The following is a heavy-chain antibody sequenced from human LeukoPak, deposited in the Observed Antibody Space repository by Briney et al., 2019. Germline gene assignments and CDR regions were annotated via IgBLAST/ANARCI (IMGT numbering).Heavy chain of an antibody. J-gene: IGHJ6*02. Sequence: ASVKVSCKASGYTFTSYGISWVRQAPGQGLEWMGWISAYNGNTNYAQKLQGRVTITRDTSASTAYMELSSLRSEDTAVYYCARLLARGYSGYDRTTVTTFGVEVAGYYYGMDVWGQGTTVTVSS. D-gene: IGHD5-12*01. V-gene: IGHV1-18*01. CDR3: ARLLARGYSGYDRTTVTTFGVEVAGYYYGMDV. CDR1: GYTFTSYG. CDR2: ISAYNGNT.